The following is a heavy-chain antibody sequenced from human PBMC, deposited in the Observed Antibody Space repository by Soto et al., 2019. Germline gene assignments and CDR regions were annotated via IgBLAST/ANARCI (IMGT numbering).Heavy chain of an antibody. Sequence: QVQLAQSGAEVKKPGASVKVSCKASGYTFTSYYMHWVRQAPGQGLEWMGIINPSGGSTSYAQKFQGRVTVTRDTCTSKVDMELSSPRSEDTAVYYCAIEQFERIAAAEDYYYGYMDVWGKETKVTVSS. D-gene: IGHD6-13*01. CDR3: AIEQFERIAAAEDYYYGYMDV. V-gene: IGHV1-46*03. CDR1: GYTFTSYY. CDR2: INPSGGST. J-gene: IGHJ6*03.